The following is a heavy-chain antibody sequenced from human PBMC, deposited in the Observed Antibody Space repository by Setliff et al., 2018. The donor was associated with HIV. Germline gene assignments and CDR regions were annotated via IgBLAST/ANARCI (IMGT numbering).Heavy chain of an antibody. CDR3: ARLYNFWSGYSPDHYYYMDV. V-gene: IGHV3-7*05. J-gene: IGHJ6*03. D-gene: IGHD3-3*01. Sequence: GGSLRLSCAASGFTFSSYWMSWVRQAPGKGLEGVANIKQDGSEKYYVDSVEGRFTISRDNAKNSLYLQMNSLRAEDTAVYYCARLYNFWSGYSPDHYYYMDVWGKGTTVTVSS. CDR1: GFTFSSYW. CDR2: IKQDGSEK.